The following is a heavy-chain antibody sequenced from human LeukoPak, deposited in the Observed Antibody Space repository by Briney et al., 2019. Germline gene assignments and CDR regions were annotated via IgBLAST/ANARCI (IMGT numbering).Heavy chain of an antibody. CDR1: GGTFSSYA. CDR2: IIPIFGTA. Sequence: GASVKVSCKASGGTFSSYAISWVRQAPGQGLEWMGGIIPIFGTANYAQKFQGRVTITTDVSTSTAYMELSSLRSEDTAVYYCASNFHYYYYMDVWGKGTTVTVSS. CDR3: ASNFHYYYYMDV. J-gene: IGHJ6*03. V-gene: IGHV1-69*05.